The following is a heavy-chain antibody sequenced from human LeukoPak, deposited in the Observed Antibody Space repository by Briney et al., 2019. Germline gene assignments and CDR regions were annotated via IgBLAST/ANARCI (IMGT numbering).Heavy chain of an antibody. D-gene: IGHD3-16*01. CDR1: GYSISSGYY. Sequence: KPSETLSLTCAVSGYSISSGYYWGWIRQPPGKGLEWIGSVYHSGSTYYNPSLKSRVTISVVTSKNQFSLRLSSVTAADTAVYYCARRLGRPNTDIDYWGQGTLVTVSS. CDR3: ARRLGRPNTDIDY. V-gene: IGHV4-38-2*01. J-gene: IGHJ4*02. CDR2: VYHSGST.